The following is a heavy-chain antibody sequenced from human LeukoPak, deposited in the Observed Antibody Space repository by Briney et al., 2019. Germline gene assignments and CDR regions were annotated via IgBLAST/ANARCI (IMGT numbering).Heavy chain of an antibody. Sequence: PGGSLRLSCAASGFTFSNYAMSWVRQAPGKGLEWVSAVSGSGDSTYYADSVKGRYTISRDNSKNTLYLQMNSLRAEDTAVYYCARDFILDVWGQGTTVTVSS. CDR2: VSGSGDST. CDR3: ARDFILDV. J-gene: IGHJ6*02. D-gene: IGHD2-21*01. CDR1: GFTFSNYA. V-gene: IGHV3-23*01.